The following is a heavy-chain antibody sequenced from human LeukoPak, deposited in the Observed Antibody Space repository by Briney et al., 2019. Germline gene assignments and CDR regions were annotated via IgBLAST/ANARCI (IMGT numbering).Heavy chain of an antibody. CDR2: ISAYNGNT. V-gene: IGHV1-18*01. Sequence: ASVKVSCKASGYTFTSYGISWVRQAPGQGLEWVGWISAYNGNTNYAQKLQGRVTMTTDTSTSTAYMELRSLRSDDTAVYYCARDRDIVVVPAALSGAFDIWGQGTMVTVSS. D-gene: IGHD2-2*01. J-gene: IGHJ3*02. CDR1: GYTFTSYG. CDR3: ARDRDIVVVPAALSGAFDI.